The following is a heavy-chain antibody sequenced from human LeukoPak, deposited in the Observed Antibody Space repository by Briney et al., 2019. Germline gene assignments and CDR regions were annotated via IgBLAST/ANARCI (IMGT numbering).Heavy chain of an antibody. D-gene: IGHD5/OR15-5a*01. CDR2: IRYDGSNK. CDR1: GFTFSNYG. V-gene: IGHV3-30*02. J-gene: IGHJ4*02. Sequence: GGSLRLSCAASGFTFSNYGMHWVRQAPGKGLEWVAFIRYDGSNKYYADSVKGRFTISRDNSKNTLYLQMNSLRAEDTAVYYCAKDLRLGWYFDYWGQGTLVTVSS. CDR3: AKDLRLGWYFDY.